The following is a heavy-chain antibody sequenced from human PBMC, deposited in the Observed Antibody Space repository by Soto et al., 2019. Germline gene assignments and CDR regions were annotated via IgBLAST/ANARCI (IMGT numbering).Heavy chain of an antibody. CDR2: IYYSGST. V-gene: IGHV4-31*03. Sequence: SSETLSLTCTVSGGSISSGGYYWSWIRQHPGKCLEWIGYIYYSGSTYYNPSLKSRVAISVDTSKNQFSLKLSSVTAADTAVYYCARGLRGYCSGGSCYHYYFDYWGQGTLVTVYS. CDR3: ARGLRGYCSGGSCYHYYFDY. CDR1: GGSISSGGYY. J-gene: IGHJ4*02. D-gene: IGHD2-15*01.